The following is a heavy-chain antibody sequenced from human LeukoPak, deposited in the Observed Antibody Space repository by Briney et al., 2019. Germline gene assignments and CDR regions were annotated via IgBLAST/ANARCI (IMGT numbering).Heavy chain of an antibody. V-gene: IGHV3-11*04. CDR2: ISGSGSTI. D-gene: IGHD3-22*01. CDR1: GFTFSDYY. Sequence: GGSLRLSCAASGFTFSDYYMNWIRQAPGKGLEWVSYISGSGSTIYYADSVKGRFTISRDNAKNSLNLQMNSLRAEDTAVYYCARIYGQYYDSSGYSHWGQGTLVTVSS. J-gene: IGHJ4*02. CDR3: ARIYGQYYDSSGYSH.